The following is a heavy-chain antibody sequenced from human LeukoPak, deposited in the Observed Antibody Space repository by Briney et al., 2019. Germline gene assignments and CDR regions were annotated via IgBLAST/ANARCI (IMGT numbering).Heavy chain of an antibody. CDR1: GFTFSSYW. CDR3: ARVGYGVYYFDY. V-gene: IGHV3-74*01. D-gene: IGHD5-12*01. CDR2: INSDGSST. J-gene: IGHJ4*02. Sequence: GGSLRLSCAASGFTFSSYWMHWVRQAPGKGLVWVSRINSDGSSTSYADSVKGRFTISRDNAKNTLYLQMYSLRVEDTAVYYCARVGYGVYYFDYRGQGTLVTVSS.